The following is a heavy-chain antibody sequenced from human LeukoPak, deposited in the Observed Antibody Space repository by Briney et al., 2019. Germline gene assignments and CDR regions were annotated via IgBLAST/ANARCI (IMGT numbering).Heavy chain of an antibody. CDR2: IRDKVSGGTT. V-gene: IGHV3-49*04. CDR1: GLSFGGDA. CDR3: TINYYNGSLYEDY. Sequence: GGSLRLSCRGSGLSFGGDAVSWVRRAPGKGLEWVGFIRDKVSGGTTEYVASVRGRFTISRDDSRSIAYLQMTRLKTEDTAVYYCTINYYNGSLYEDYWGQGTLVTVSS. J-gene: IGHJ4*02. D-gene: IGHD3-22*01.